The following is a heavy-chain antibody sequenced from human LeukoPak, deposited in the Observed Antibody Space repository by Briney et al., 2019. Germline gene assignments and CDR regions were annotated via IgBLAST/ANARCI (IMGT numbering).Heavy chain of an antibody. D-gene: IGHD6-13*01. CDR1: GGTFSSYA. V-gene: IGHV1-69*13. CDR2: IIPIFGTA. J-gene: IGHJ6*03. Sequence: SVKVSCKASGGTFSSYAISWVRQAPGQGLEWMGGIIPIFGTANYAQKLQGRVTITADESTSTAYMELSSLRSEDTAVYYCARDPIAAAGNYYYYYMDVWGKGTTVTISS. CDR3: ARDPIAAAGNYYYYYMDV.